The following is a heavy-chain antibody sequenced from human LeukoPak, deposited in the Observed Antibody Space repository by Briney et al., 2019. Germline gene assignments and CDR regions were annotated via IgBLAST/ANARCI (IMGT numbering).Heavy chain of an antibody. CDR1: GFTFSSYA. D-gene: IGHD5-18*01. CDR2: VSSNGAKT. J-gene: IGHJ4*02. CDR3: ARDRSTAMAIFDY. V-gene: IGHV3-23*01. Sequence: GGSLRLSCAASGFTFSSYAITWVRQAPGKGLEWVSAVSSNGAKTYYADSVKGRFTISRDNYKNMVFLQMNSLRAEDTAVYYCARDRSTAMAIFDYWGQGTLVTVSS.